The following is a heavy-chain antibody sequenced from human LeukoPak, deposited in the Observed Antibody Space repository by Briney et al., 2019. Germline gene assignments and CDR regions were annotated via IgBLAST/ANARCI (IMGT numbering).Heavy chain of an antibody. CDR2: IYYSGST. CDR3: ARHVGRTCHRYFDY. V-gene: IGHV4-59*08. Sequence: SETLSLTCCVSGGSISNHYWSWIRQSPGKGLEWIGYIYYSGSTSYNPSLYSRVTVSLDTSKNQFSLKLSSVTAADTAVYYCARHVGRTCHRYFDYWGQGTLVTVSS. D-gene: IGHD1-14*01. J-gene: IGHJ4*02. CDR1: GGSISNHY.